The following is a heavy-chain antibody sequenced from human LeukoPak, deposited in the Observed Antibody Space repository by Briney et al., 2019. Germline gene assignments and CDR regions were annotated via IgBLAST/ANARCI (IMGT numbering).Heavy chain of an antibody. CDR2: ISGSGRTT. D-gene: IGHD6-13*01. CDR1: GFTFGSSW. V-gene: IGHV3-23*01. CDR3: AKDLLYSSSWYYFDC. J-gene: IGHJ4*02. Sequence: PGGSLRLSCVGSGFTFGSSWMTWVRQAPGKGLEWVSGISGSGRTTYYADSVKGRFTISRDDSKSTLYLQMNSLRAEDTAVYYCAKDLLYSSSWYYFDCWGQGTLVTVSS.